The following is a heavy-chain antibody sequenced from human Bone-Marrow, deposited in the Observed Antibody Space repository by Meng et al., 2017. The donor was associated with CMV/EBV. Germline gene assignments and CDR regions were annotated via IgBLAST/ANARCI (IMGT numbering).Heavy chain of an antibody. J-gene: IGHJ4*02. CDR1: GVSVNSGSYY. CDR2: IFYSGST. V-gene: IGHV4-61*01. Sequence: GSLRLSCPVSGVSVNSGSYYWNWIRQPPGRGLEWIGYIFYSGSTNYNPSLKGRVTISVDTSKNQFSLKLSSVTAADTAVYYCARASEETGFDYWGQGTLVTVSS. CDR3: ARASEETGFDY. D-gene: IGHD7-27*01.